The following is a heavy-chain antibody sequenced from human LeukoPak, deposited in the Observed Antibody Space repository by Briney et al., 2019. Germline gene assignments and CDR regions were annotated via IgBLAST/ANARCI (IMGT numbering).Heavy chain of an antibody. Sequence: GESLKISCKGSGYKFNAYWIAWVRQMPGKGLEWVGINYPDDSDTRYSPSFQGQATISAHKSVSIAYLQWRSLKASDTAMYYCARPNITSYYDSRGYDAFDVWGQGTMVIVSS. CDR3: ARPNITSYYDSRGYDAFDV. CDR1: GYKFNAYW. CDR2: NYPDDSDT. V-gene: IGHV5-51*01. D-gene: IGHD3-22*01. J-gene: IGHJ3*01.